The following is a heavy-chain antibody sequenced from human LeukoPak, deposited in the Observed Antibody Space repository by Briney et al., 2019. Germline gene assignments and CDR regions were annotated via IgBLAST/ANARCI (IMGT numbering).Heavy chain of an antibody. CDR2: IKQDGSEK. V-gene: IGHV3-7*01. CDR3: ARHYDILTGAPSYYYGMDV. CDR1: GFTFSRYW. D-gene: IGHD3-9*01. Sequence: GGSLRLFCAASGFTFSRYWMSWVRQARGKGLEWVANIKQDGSEKHYVDSVKDRFTISRDNAKNSLYLQMNSLRAEDTAVYYCARHYDILTGAPSYYYGMDVWGQGTTVTVSS. J-gene: IGHJ6*02.